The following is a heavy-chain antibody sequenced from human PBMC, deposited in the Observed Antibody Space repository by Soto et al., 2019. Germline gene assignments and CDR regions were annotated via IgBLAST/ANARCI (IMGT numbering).Heavy chain of an antibody. D-gene: IGHD3-3*01. Sequence: ASVKXSCKASGYTFTSYGISWVRQAPGQGLEWMGWISAYNGNTNYAQKLQGRVTMTTDTSTSTAYMELRSLRSDDTAVYYCARQDFWSGLYYFDYWGQGTLVTVSS. CDR1: GYTFTSYG. CDR3: ARQDFWSGLYYFDY. J-gene: IGHJ4*02. CDR2: ISAYNGNT. V-gene: IGHV1-18*01.